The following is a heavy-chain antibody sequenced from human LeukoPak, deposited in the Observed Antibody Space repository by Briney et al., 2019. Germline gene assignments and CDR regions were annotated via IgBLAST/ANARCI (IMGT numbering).Heavy chain of an antibody. Sequence: GRSLRLSCAASGFTFSSYAMHWVRQAPGKGLEWVAVISYDGSNKYYADSVKGRFTISRDNSKNTLYLQMNSLRAEDTVVYYCARDGNYYDSSGYYVYYFDYWGQGTLVTASS. D-gene: IGHD3-22*01. CDR2: ISYDGSNK. J-gene: IGHJ4*02. CDR1: GFTFSSYA. CDR3: ARDGNYYDSSGYYVYYFDY. V-gene: IGHV3-30-3*01.